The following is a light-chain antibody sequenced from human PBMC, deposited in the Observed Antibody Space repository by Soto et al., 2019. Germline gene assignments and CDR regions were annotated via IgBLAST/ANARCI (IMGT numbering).Light chain of an antibody. CDR2: RAS. Sequence: ETVLTQAPLSLPVTLGEPASISCRSSQSLLHSIGNNYLDWYQQRPGQPPRLLIYRASSRATGIPARFSGSGSGTEFTLTINSLESEDFAVYYCQQYQNLWTFGQGTKVDIK. V-gene: IGKV3-15*01. J-gene: IGKJ1*01. CDR3: QQYQNLWT. CDR1: QSLLHSIGNNY.